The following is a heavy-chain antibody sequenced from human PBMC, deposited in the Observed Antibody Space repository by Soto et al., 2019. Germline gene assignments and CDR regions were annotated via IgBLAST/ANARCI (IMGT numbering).Heavy chain of an antibody. CDR1: GGSFSGYY. J-gene: IGHJ5*02. D-gene: IGHD6-13*01. CDR2: INHSGST. Sequence: QVQLQQWGAGLLKPSETLSLTCAVYGGSFSGYYWSWIRQPPGKGLEWIGEINHSGSTNYNPSLKSRVTISVDTSKNQFSLKLSSVTAADTAVYYCARYLLGTAAAAYYNWFDPWGQGTLVTVSS. CDR3: ARYLLGTAAAAYYNWFDP. V-gene: IGHV4-34*01.